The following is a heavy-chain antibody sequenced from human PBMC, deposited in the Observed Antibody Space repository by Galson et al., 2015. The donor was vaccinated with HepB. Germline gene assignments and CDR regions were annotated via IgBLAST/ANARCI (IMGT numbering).Heavy chain of an antibody. V-gene: IGHV4-4*07. Sequence: ETLSLTCTVSGGSISSYYWSWIRQPAGKGLEWIGRIYTSGSTNYNPSLKSRVTMSVDTSKNQFSLKLSSVTAADTAVYYCARSSLLWFGEFLGDYFDYWGQGTLVTVSS. CDR2: IYTSGST. CDR3: ARSSLLWFGEFLGDYFDY. D-gene: IGHD3-10*01. J-gene: IGHJ4*02. CDR1: GGSISSYY.